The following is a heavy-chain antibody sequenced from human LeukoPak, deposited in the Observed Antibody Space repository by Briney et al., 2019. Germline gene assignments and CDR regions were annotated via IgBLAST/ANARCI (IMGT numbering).Heavy chain of an antibody. Sequence: PSETLSLTCTVSGGSISSYYWSWIRQPPGKGLEWIGYIYYSGSTNYNPSLKSRVTISVDTSKNQFSLKLSSVTAADTAVYYCARVRGSNYYYYMDVWGKGTTVTVSS. V-gene: IGHV4-59*01. CDR1: GGSISSYY. J-gene: IGHJ6*03. CDR3: ARVRGSNYYYYMDV. CDR2: IYYSGST. D-gene: IGHD3-10*01.